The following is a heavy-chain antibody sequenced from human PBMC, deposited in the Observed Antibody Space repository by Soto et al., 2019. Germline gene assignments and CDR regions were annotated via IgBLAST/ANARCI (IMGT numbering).Heavy chain of an antibody. Sequence: GESLKISCKGSGYSFTXYWIGWVRQMPGKGLEWMGIIYPGDSDTRYSPSFQGQVTISADKSISTAYLQWSSLKASDTAMYYCARSLFFCSGGSCYSGYYYGMDVWGQGTTVTVSS. J-gene: IGHJ6*02. CDR3: ARSLFFCSGGSCYSGYYYGMDV. CDR1: GYSFTXYW. D-gene: IGHD2-15*01. CDR2: IYPGDSDT. V-gene: IGHV5-51*01.